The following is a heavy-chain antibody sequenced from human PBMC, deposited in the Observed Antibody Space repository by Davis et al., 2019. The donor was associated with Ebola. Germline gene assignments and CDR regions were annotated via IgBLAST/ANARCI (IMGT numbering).Heavy chain of an antibody. D-gene: IGHD6-19*01. CDR3: ARDLYSSGWYAEDAFDI. V-gene: IGHV1-18*01. J-gene: IGHJ3*02. CDR2: ISAYNGNT. Sequence: ASVKVSCKASGYTFTSYGISWVRQAPGQGLEWMGWISAYNGNTNYAQKLQGRVTMTTDTSTSTAYMELRSLRSDDTAVYYCARDLYSSGWYAEDAFDIWGQGTMVTVSS. CDR1: GYTFTSYG.